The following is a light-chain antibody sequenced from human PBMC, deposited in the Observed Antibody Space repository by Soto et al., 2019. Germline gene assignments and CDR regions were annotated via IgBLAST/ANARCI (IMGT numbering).Light chain of an antibody. CDR3: QQRNIWPPVT. V-gene: IGKV3D-15*01. CDR1: QSVSTN. CDR2: GTS. Sequence: ETVMTQSPATLSVSPGERATLSCRASQSVSTNLAWYQQKPGQAPRLLIYGTSTRATGIPARFSGSGSGTDFTLTISSLEPEDSAIYYCQQRNIWPPVTFGQGTRLEIK. J-gene: IGKJ5*01.